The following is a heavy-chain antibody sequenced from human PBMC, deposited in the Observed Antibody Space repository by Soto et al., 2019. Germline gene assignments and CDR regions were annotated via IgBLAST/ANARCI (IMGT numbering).Heavy chain of an antibody. V-gene: IGHV3-30*02. D-gene: IGHD3-22*01. CDR1: GFTFRSHA. J-gene: IGHJ4*02. CDR2: IWYDGSNK. Sequence: GGSLRLSCGASGFTFRSHAMNWVRQAPGKGLEWVAVIWYDGSNKYYADSVKGRFTISRDNSKNTLYLQMNSLRAEDTAVYYCAKGTWMYYFDSSGYYDYIYTWAQGALLTVSS. CDR3: AKGTWMYYFDSSGYYDYIYT.